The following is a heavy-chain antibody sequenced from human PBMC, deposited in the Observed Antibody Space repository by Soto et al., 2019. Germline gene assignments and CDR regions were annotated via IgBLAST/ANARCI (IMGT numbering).Heavy chain of an antibody. CDR3: SRFIMVGGWFDPNYYHGMDV. D-gene: IGHD6-19*01. CDR1: GYTFSNYG. J-gene: IGHJ6*02. CDR2: ISGYNGNT. Sequence: QVQLVQSGAEVKKPGASVTVSCKTSGYTFSNYGINWVRQAPGQGLEWMGWISGYNGNTNYAQTVQGRVTMTTDTSTGTVSMELRSRKSDDTAIYYCSRFIMVGGWFDPNYYHGMDVWGQGTTVTVSS. V-gene: IGHV1-18*01.